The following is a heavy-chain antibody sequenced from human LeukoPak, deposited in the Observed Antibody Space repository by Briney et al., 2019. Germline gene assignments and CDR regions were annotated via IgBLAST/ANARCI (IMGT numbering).Heavy chain of an antibody. Sequence: PSETLSLTCTVSGGSISSYYWSWIRQPPGKGLEWIGYIYYSGSTNYNPSLKSRVTISVDTSKNQFSLKLSSVTAADTAVYYCARYRGKTTVSSLDWFDPWGQGTLVTVSS. CDR3: ARYRGKTTVSSLDWFDP. J-gene: IGHJ5*02. CDR1: GGSISSYY. V-gene: IGHV4-59*01. CDR2: IYYSGST. D-gene: IGHD4-11*01.